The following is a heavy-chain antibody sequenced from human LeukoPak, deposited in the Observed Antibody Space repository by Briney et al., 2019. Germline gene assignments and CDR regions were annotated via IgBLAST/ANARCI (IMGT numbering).Heavy chain of an antibody. CDR3: AKDGIAARLYHYYYYMDV. V-gene: IGHV3-30*18. J-gene: IGHJ6*03. CDR1: GFTFSSYG. Sequence: GGSLRLSCAASGFTFSSYGMHWVRQAPGKGLEWVAVISYDGSNKYYADSVKGRFTISRDNSKNTLYLQMNSLRAEDTAVYYCAKDGIAARLYHYYYYMDVWGKGTTVTVSS. D-gene: IGHD6-6*01. CDR2: ISYDGSNK.